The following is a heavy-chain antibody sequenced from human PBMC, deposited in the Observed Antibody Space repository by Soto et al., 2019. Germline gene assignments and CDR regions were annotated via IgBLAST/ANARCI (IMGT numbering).Heavy chain of an antibody. CDR3: ARAPMYYYGSGSYFNWFDP. V-gene: IGHV4-31*03. J-gene: IGHJ5*02. CDR1: GGSISSGGYY. Sequence: QVQLQESGPGLVKPSQTLSLTCTVSGGSISSGGYYWSWIRQHPGKGLEWIGYIYYSGSTYYNPSLKSRVTIAVDTSKNQFSLKLSSVTAADTAVYYCARAPMYYYGSGSYFNWFDPWGQGTLVTVSS. CDR2: IYYSGST. D-gene: IGHD3-10*01.